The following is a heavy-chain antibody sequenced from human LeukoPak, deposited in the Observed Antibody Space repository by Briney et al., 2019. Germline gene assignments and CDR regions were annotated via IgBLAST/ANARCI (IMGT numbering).Heavy chain of an antibody. CDR2: IYYSGST. J-gene: IGHJ4*02. V-gene: IGHV4-59*08. Sequence: PSETLSLTCTVSGGSISSYYWSWIRQPPGKGLEWIGYIYYSGSTNYNPSLKSRVTISVDTSKNQFSLKLSSVTAADTAVYYCARGGYYLTHFDYWGQGTLVTVSS. CDR3: ARGGYYLTHFDY. D-gene: IGHD3-22*01. CDR1: GGSISSYY.